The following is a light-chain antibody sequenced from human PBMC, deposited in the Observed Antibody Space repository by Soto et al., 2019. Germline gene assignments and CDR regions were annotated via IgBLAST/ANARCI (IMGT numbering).Light chain of an antibody. V-gene: IGKV1-17*01. CDR1: QDIRND. CDR2: AAS. J-gene: IGKJ4*01. CDR3: PHHNSYPLT. Sequence: DIQMTQSPSSLSASVGDRVTITCRESQDIRNDLGWYQQKTGKAPKRLIYAASRLQSGVPSRFSGSGSGTEFTLTITSLQPEDFATYYCPHHNSYPLTFGGGTRVEIK.